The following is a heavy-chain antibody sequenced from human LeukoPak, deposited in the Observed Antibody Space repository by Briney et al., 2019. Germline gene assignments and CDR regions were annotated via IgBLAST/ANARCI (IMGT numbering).Heavy chain of an antibody. CDR2: FDPEDGET. J-gene: IGHJ4*02. V-gene: IGHV1-24*01. D-gene: IGHD1-26*01. Sequence: GASVKVSCKVSGYTLTELSMHWVRQAPGKGLEWMGGFDPEDGETIYAQKFQGRVTMTEDTSTDTAYMELSSLRSEDTAVCYCATKVGATWEAFDIWGQGTLVTVSS. CDR3: ATKVGATWEAFDI. CDR1: GYTLTELS.